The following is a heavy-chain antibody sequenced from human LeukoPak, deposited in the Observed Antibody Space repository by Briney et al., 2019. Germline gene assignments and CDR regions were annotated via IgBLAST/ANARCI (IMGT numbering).Heavy chain of an antibody. Sequence: SETLSPTCTVSGGSISGYYWSWIRQPPGKGLEWIGFIYYTGDTKYNPSLKSRLTISVDTSKNQFSLKVSSVTAADTAVYYCVRSKSGTYGWFDPWGQGTLVTVSS. CDR2: IYYTGDT. V-gene: IGHV4-59*01. CDR3: VRSKSGTYGWFDP. D-gene: IGHD4-17*01. J-gene: IGHJ5*02. CDR1: GGSISGYY.